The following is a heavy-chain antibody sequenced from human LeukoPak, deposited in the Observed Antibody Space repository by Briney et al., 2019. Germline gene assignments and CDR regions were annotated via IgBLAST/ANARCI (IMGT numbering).Heavy chain of an antibody. CDR3: ARRYWASFDS. CDR2: ISSSSSYI. CDR1: GVTFSSYW. D-gene: IGHD1-14*01. Sequence: GGSLRLSCAASGVTFSSYWMSWVRQAPGKGLEWVSSISSSSSYIYYADSVKGRFTISRDNAKNSLYLQMNSLRAEDTAVYYCARRYWASFDSWGQGTLVTVSS. V-gene: IGHV3-21*01. J-gene: IGHJ5*01.